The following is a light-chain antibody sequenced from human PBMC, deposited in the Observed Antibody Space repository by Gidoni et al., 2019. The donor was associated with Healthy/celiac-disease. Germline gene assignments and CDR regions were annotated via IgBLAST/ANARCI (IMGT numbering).Light chain of an antibody. V-gene: IGKV1-5*03. Sequence: LPMTPSPSPPSASVGDRVTITCRASQGISNWLAWYQQKPGKAPKLLIYKASSLESGVPSRFSGSGSGTEFTLTISSLQPDDFATYYCQQYNSYPWTFGQGTKVEIK. J-gene: IGKJ1*01. CDR1: QGISNW. CDR2: KAS. CDR3: QQYNSYPWT.